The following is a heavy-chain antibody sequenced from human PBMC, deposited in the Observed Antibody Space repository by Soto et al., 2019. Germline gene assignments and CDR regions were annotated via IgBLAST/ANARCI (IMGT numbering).Heavy chain of an antibody. CDR3: AKPLALVVPAAIRYYYYYGMDV. J-gene: IGHJ6*02. CDR2: ISYDGSNK. V-gene: IGHV3-30*18. Sequence: PGGSLRLSCAASGFTFSSYGMHWVRQAPGKGLEWVAVISYDGSNKYYADSVMGRFTISRDNSKNTLYLQMNSLRDEDTDVYYCAKPLALVVPAAIRYYYYYGMDVWGQGTTVTVSS. D-gene: IGHD2-2*02. CDR1: GFTFSSYG.